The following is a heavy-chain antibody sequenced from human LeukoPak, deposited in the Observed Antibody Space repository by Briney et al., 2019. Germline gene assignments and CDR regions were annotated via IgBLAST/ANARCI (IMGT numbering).Heavy chain of an antibody. CDR1: GGSISSYY. J-gene: IGHJ4*02. Sequence: SETLSLTCTVSGGSISSYYWSWIRQPPGKGLEWIAYVYYNGNTYYNPSLQSRVTISVDTSKNQFPLKLTSVTAADTAVYYCARHPPTAPFDHWGQGTLVTVSS. CDR2: VYYNGNT. CDR3: ARHPPTAPFDH. V-gene: IGHV4-59*08.